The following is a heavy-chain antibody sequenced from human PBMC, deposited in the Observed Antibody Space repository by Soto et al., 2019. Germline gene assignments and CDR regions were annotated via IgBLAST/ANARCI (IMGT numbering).Heavy chain of an antibody. Sequence: PGESLTISCKGSGYSFASYWIAWVRQMPGKGLEWMGIIYTGDSDTRYSPSFQGQVTISADKSISTAYLQWSSLKASDTAMYYCAKTLSGTNDAFDIWGQGTMVTV. CDR2: IYTGDSDT. D-gene: IGHD3-16*01. CDR3: AKTLSGTNDAFDI. V-gene: IGHV5-51*01. CDR1: GYSFASYW. J-gene: IGHJ3*02.